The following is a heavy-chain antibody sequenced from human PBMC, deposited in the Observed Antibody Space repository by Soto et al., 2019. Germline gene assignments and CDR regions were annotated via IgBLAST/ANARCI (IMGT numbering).Heavy chain of an antibody. CDR1: GFTFSSYG. CDR2: IWYDGSNK. CDR3: ARDGIPAAHPSQYYYYYYLDV. J-gene: IGHJ6*03. V-gene: IGHV3-33*01. Sequence: GGSLRLSCAASGFTFSSYGMHWVRQAPGKGLEWVAVIWYDGSNKYYADSVKGRFTISRDNSKNTLYLQMNSLRAEDTAVYYCARDGIPAAHPSQYYYYYYLDVWGQGTTVTVSS. D-gene: IGHD2-2*01.